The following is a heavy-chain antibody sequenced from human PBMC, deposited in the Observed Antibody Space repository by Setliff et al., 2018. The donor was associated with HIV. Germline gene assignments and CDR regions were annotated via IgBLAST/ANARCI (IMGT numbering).Heavy chain of an antibody. CDR1: GFSLSTSGMS. CDR3: ARMRVAAAGAGGNYFDY. Sequence: SGPTLVNPTQTLTLTCTFSGFSLSTSGMSVNWIRQPAGKALEWLARIDWDDEKFYSPSLKTWLTISKDTSKNQVALTMTNIDPVDTATYYCARMRVAAAGAGGNYFDYWGQGTLVTVSS. J-gene: IGHJ4*02. V-gene: IGHV2-70*17. CDR2: IDWDDEK. D-gene: IGHD6-13*01.